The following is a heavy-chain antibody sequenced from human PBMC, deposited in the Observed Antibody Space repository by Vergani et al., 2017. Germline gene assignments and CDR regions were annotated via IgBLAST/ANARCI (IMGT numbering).Heavy chain of an antibody. V-gene: IGHV3-15*01. Sequence: EVQLVESGGGLVKPGGSLRLSCAASGFTFSNAWMSWVRQAPGKGLEWVGRIKNKTDGGTTDYAAPVKGRFTISRDDSKNTLYLQMNSLKTEDTAVYYCTAHCGGDCYSDYWGQGTLVTVSS. CDR1: GFTFSNAW. J-gene: IGHJ4*02. CDR3: TAHCGGDCYSDY. D-gene: IGHD2-21*01. CDR2: IKNKTDGGTT.